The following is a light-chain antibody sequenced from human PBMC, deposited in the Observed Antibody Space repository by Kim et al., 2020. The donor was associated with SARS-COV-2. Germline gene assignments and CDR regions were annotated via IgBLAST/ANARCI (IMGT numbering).Light chain of an antibody. J-gene: IGLJ3*02. Sequence: GQRVTISCSGSSSNIGSNTVNWYQHLPGTAPKVLIYSNDQRPSGVPDRFSGSKSGTSASLAISGLQSVDEADYYCAAWDDNLNIWVFGGGTQLTVL. V-gene: IGLV1-44*01. CDR2: SND. CDR1: SSNIGSNT. CDR3: AAWDDNLNIWV.